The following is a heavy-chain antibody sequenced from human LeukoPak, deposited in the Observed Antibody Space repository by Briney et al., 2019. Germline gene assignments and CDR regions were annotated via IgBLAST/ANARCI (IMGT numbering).Heavy chain of an antibody. CDR3: ARGANFYYYGMDV. J-gene: IGHJ6*02. V-gene: IGHV4-39*01. Sequence: PSETLSLTCTVSGGSISSGNYYWVWIRQPPGKGLEWIASVYYSGSTYYNPSLKSRVTISVDTSKNQFSLKLTSVTAADTAVYYCARGANFYYYGMDVWGQGTTVTVSS. CDR1: GGSISSGNYY. D-gene: IGHD4/OR15-4a*01. CDR2: VYYSGST.